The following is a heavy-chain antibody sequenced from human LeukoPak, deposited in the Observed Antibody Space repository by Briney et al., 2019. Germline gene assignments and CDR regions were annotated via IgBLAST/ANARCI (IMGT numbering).Heavy chain of an antibody. CDR1: GGSFSGYY. J-gene: IGHJ3*02. D-gene: IGHD4-23*01. V-gene: IGHV4-34*01. Sequence: SETLSLTCAVYGGSFSGYYWSWIRQPPGKGLEWIGEINHSGSTNYNPSLKSRATISVDTSKNQFSLKLSSVTAADTAVYYCARPANYGGSYDAFDIWGQGTMVTVSS. CDR2: INHSGST. CDR3: ARPANYGGSYDAFDI.